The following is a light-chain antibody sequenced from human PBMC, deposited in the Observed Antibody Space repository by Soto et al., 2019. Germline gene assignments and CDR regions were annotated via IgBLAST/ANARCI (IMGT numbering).Light chain of an antibody. J-gene: IGLJ2*01. CDR3: SSYAGSNVL. Sequence: QPVLTQPPSASGSPGQSVTISCTGTSSDVGGYNYVSWYQQHPGKAPKLLIYEVSNRPSGVPDRFSGSKSGNTASLTVSGLQAEDEADYYCSSYAGSNVLFGGGTKLTVL. V-gene: IGLV2-8*01. CDR1: SSDVGGYNY. CDR2: EVS.